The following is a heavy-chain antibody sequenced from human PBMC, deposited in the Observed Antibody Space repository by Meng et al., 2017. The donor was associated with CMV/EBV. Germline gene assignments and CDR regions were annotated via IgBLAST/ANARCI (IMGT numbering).Heavy chain of an antibody. Sequence: GGSLRLSCKGSGYSFTTNWISWVRQMPGKGLEWMGIIYPGDSETRYSPSFQGQVTISADKSISTAYLQWSSLRASDTAMYYCARQQLADFWGQGTLVTVSS. CDR2: IYPGDSET. V-gene: IGHV5-51*01. CDR3: ARQQLADF. D-gene: IGHD6-13*01. J-gene: IGHJ4*02. CDR1: GYSFTTNW.